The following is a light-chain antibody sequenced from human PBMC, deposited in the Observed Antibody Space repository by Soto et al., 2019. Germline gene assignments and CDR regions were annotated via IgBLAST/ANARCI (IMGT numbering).Light chain of an antibody. CDR3: CSYVTTPEI. CDR2: DGN. Sequence: QSVLAQPRSVSGSPGQLLTISCTGTSSDVDDYRYVSWYQQYPGKAPKLVIYDGNKRPSGVPDRFSGSNSGNTASLTISGLRAEDEADYYCCSYVTTPEIFGTGTKVTVL. V-gene: IGLV2-11*01. CDR1: SSDVDDYRY. J-gene: IGLJ1*01.